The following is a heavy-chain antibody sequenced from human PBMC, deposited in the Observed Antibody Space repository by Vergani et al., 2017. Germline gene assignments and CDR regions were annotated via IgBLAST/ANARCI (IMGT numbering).Heavy chain of an antibody. D-gene: IGHD6-19*01. Sequence: EVQLLESGGGLVQPGGSLRLSCAASGFTFNNYAMSWVRQAPGKGLDWVAAISGSGGSTYYADSAKGRFTISRNTSKNTLYLQMNSLRVEDTAVYYCAKDGQWLVPDDAFDIWGQGTMVTVSS. CDR1: GFTFNNYA. CDR3: AKDGQWLVPDDAFDI. V-gene: IGHV3-23*01. CDR2: ISGSGGST. J-gene: IGHJ3*02.